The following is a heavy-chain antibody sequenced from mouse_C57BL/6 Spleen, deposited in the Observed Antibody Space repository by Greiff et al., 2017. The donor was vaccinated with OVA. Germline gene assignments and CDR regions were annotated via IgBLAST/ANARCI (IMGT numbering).Heavy chain of an antibody. Sequence: EVKVVESEGGLVQPGSSMKLSCTASGFTFSDYYMAWVRQVPEKGLEWVANINYDGSSTYYLDSLKSRFLISRDNAKNILYLPMSSLKSEDTATDYCARGRYGSSYSYCDVWGTGTTVTVSS. CDR2: INYDGSST. D-gene: IGHD1-1*01. V-gene: IGHV5-16*01. CDR1: GFTFSDYY. J-gene: IGHJ1*03. CDR3: ARGRYGSSYSYCDV.